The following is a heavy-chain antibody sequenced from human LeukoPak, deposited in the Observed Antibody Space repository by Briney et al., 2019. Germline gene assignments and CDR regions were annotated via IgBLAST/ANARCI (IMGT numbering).Heavy chain of an antibody. CDR2: IYYSGST. D-gene: IGHD6-19*01. Sequence: SETLSLTCTVSGGSISGYYWSWLRQPPGKGLEWIGYIYYSGSTNYNPSLRSRVSISVDTSKNQFSLRLSSVTAADTAVYYCARHGYSSGSLAWFDPWGQGTQVTVSS. V-gene: IGHV4-59*01. CDR1: GGSISGYY. CDR3: ARHGYSSGSLAWFDP. J-gene: IGHJ5*02.